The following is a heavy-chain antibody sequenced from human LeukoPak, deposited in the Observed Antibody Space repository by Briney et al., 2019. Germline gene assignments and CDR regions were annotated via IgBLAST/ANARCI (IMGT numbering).Heavy chain of an antibody. V-gene: IGHV3-21*01. Sequence: GGSLRLSCAASGFTFSDYTMNWVRQAPGKGLEWVSSISSSSSYIYYADSVKGRFTISRDNAKNSLYLQMNSLRAEDTAVYYCARANYLSGHVGAAARPFDYWGQGTLVTVSS. CDR2: ISSSSSYI. CDR1: GFTFSDYT. D-gene: IGHD4/OR15-4a*01. CDR3: ARANYLSGHVGAAARPFDY. J-gene: IGHJ4*02.